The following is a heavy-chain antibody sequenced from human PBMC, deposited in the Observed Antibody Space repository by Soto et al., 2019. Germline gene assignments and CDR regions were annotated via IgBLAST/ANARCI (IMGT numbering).Heavy chain of an antibody. CDR2: IHPNTGRT. J-gene: IGHJ4*02. CDR1: GYSFTTYY. V-gene: IGHV1-2*02. Sequence: GASVNVYCKASGYSFTTYYIHWVRQAPGQGLEWMGFIHPNTGRTKYAQKFQGRVTMTSDTSIKTAYMELNRLTSDDAAMYYCARVEGSASSAGDWGQGTLVTVSS. D-gene: IGHD6-6*01. CDR3: ARVEGSASSAGD.